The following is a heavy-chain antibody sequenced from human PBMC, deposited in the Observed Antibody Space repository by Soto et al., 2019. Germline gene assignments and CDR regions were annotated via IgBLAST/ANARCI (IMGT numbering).Heavy chain of an antibody. V-gene: IGHV4-38-2*01. CDR2: IYHSGST. J-gene: IGHJ5*02. Sequence: SETLSLTCAVSGYSISSGYYWGWIRQPPGKGLEWIGSIYHSGSTYYNPSLKSRVTISVDTSKNQFSLKLSSVTAADTAVYYCARAQAYYYDSSGYLPWFDPWGQGTLVTVSS. CDR1: GYSISSGYY. CDR3: ARAQAYYYDSSGYLPWFDP. D-gene: IGHD3-22*01.